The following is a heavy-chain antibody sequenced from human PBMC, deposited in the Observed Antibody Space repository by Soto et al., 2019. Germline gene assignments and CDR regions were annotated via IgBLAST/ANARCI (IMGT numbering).Heavy chain of an antibody. J-gene: IGHJ3*01. Sequence: GESLKISCKGSGYSFTNYWIGWVRQMPGKGLGWMGIIYPGDSHAIYSPSFQGQVTMSADKSISTAYLQWSSLKASDTAMYYCARPYSGGPNDPFDVWGQGTMVTVSS. V-gene: IGHV5-51*01. D-gene: IGHD1-26*01. CDR2: IYPGDSHA. CDR1: GYSFTNYW. CDR3: ARPYSGGPNDPFDV.